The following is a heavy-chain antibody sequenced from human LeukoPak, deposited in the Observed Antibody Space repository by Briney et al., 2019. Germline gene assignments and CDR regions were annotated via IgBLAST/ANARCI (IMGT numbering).Heavy chain of an antibody. CDR2: INSDGSST. D-gene: IGHD3-10*01. CDR1: GFTFSSYW. V-gene: IGHV3-74*01. CDR3: AREDYYGSGSYYSPSNYGMDV. J-gene: IGHJ6*02. Sequence: GGSLRLSCAASGFTFSSYWMHWVRQAPGKGLVWVSRINSDGSSTSYADSVKGRFTISRDNAKNSLYLQMNSLRAEDTAVYYCAREDYYGSGSYYSPSNYGMDVWGQGTTVTVSS.